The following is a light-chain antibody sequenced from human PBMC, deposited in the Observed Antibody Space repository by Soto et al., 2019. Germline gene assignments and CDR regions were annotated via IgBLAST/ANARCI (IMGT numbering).Light chain of an antibody. CDR3: QQYSSYPT. CDR1: QSISSY. V-gene: IGKV1-5*01. Sequence: DIQMTQSPSYLSASVGDRLTIACRASQSISSYLNWYQQKPGKXPXXLIFHASSLESGVPSRFSGSGSGTEFTLTISSLQSDYFATDYCQQYSSYPTFGQGTKGDI. J-gene: IGKJ1*01. CDR2: HAS.